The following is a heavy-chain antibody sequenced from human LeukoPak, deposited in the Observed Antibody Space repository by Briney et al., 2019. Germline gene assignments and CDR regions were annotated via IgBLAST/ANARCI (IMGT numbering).Heavy chain of an antibody. CDR2: VDARGDDT. CDR3: AKSLRYFDFYGMDV. CDR1: GFTFNNYA. V-gene: IGHV3-23*01. J-gene: IGHJ6*04. D-gene: IGHD3-9*01. Sequence: GGSLRLSCAASGFTFNNYAMTWVRQAPGKGLEWVSAVDARGDDTYDADFVRGRFTVPRDNVKNMVHLQMNSLRAEDSAFYYCAKSLRYFDFYGMDVWGRGTAVTVSA.